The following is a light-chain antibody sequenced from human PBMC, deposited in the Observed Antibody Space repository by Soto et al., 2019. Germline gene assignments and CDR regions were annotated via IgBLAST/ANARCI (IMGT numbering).Light chain of an antibody. Sequence: EIVLTQSPGTLSLSPGERATLSCRASQSVSSNYVAWYQQKPGQDPRLLIYAASNRATGIPDRFSGSGSGTDFTLTISRLEPEDFAGYYCQQYGSSPPLTIGGGTKVDIK. CDR2: AAS. V-gene: IGKV3-20*01. CDR3: QQYGSSPPLT. CDR1: QSVSSNY. J-gene: IGKJ4*01.